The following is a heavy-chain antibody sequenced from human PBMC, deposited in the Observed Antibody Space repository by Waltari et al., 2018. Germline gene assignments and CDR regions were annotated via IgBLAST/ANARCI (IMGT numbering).Heavy chain of an antibody. V-gene: IGHV3-48*03. CDR2: IGIGGSYL. CDR1: RFIFSAYE. Sequence: EVQLVESGGHLLQPGGSLRLTCAASRFIFSAYEMNWVRQAPGKGLEWLSFIGIGGSYLFYADSVKGRFTIYRDDAENSVYLQMDSLRVEDTAVYYCARDESGDVDFDYWGQGTLVTVSS. J-gene: IGHJ4*02. D-gene: IGHD5-12*01. CDR3: ARDESGDVDFDY.